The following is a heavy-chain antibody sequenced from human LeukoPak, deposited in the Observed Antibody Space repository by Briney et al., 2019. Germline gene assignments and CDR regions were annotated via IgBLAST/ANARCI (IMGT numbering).Heavy chain of an antibody. CDR2: IYTSGST. J-gene: IGHJ4*02. CDR3: ARHLFASCGGDCYSFDY. CDR1: GGSISSYY. D-gene: IGHD2-21*01. Sequence: PSETLSLTCTVSGGSISSYYWSWIRQPAGKGLEWIGRIYTSGSTNYNPSLKSRGTMSVDTSKNQFSLKLSSVTAADTAVYYCARHLFASCGGDCYSFDYWGQGTLVTVSS. V-gene: IGHV4-4*07.